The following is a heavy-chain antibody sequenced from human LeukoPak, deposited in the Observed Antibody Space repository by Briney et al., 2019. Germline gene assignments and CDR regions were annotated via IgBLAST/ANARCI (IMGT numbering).Heavy chain of an antibody. CDR2: ISGSGGST. CDR1: GFTFSSYG. V-gene: IGHV3-23*01. Sequence: GLSVRLSCAASGFTFSSYGMHWVRQAPGKGLEWVSTISGSGGSTFYADSVKGRFTIHRDNSKNKLYLQMNSLRAEDTAVYYCAKAGSGWFFDYWGQGTLVTVSS. J-gene: IGHJ4*02. D-gene: IGHD6-19*01. CDR3: AKAGSGWFFDY.